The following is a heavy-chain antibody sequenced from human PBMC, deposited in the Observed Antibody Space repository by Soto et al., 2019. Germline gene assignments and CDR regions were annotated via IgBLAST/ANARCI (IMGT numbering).Heavy chain of an antibody. CDR3: ARQPSIAARPGDY. J-gene: IGHJ4*02. CDR2: IYPGDSDT. CDR1: GYSFTSYW. V-gene: IGHV5-51*01. D-gene: IGHD6-6*01. Sequence: GESLKISCKGSGYSFTSYWIGWVRQMPGKGLEWMGIIYPGDSDTRYSPPFQGQVTISADKSFSTADLQWSSLKASDTAMYYCARQPSIAARPGDYWGQGTLVTVSS.